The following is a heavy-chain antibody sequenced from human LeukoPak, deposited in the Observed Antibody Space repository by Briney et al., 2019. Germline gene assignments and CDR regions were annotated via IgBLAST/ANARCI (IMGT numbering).Heavy chain of an antibody. D-gene: IGHD3-10*01. J-gene: IGHJ6*03. Sequence: PGRSLRLSCAASGFTFDDYAMHWVRQAPGKGLEWVSGISWNSGSIDYADSVKGRFTISRDNAKNSLYLQMNSLRAEDMALYYCAKGSGGYFYYYMDVWGKGTTVTVSS. CDR3: AKGSGGYFYYYMDV. V-gene: IGHV3-9*03. CDR2: ISWNSGSI. CDR1: GFTFDDYA.